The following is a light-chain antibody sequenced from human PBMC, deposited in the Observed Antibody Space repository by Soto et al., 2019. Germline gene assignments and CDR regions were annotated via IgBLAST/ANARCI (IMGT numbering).Light chain of an antibody. Sequence: QSVLTQPDSVSGSPGQSITISCTGTGSDVGGYNYVSWYQQHPGKAPKLMIYDVTNRPSGVSNRFSGSKSGNTASLTISGLQAEDEADYYCSSYTSSYTYVFGTGTKVTVL. V-gene: IGLV2-14*01. CDR1: GSDVGGYNY. J-gene: IGLJ1*01. CDR3: SSYTSSYTYV. CDR2: DVT.